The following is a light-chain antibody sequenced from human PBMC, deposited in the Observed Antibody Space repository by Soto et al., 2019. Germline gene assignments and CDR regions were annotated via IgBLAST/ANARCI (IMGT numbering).Light chain of an antibody. J-gene: IGKJ1*01. V-gene: IGKV2-28*01. CDR3: MQALQIPA. CDR2: YAS. CDR1: QSLPQSTGANY. Sequence: DIVMTQSPLSLPVTPGEPASISCTSSQSLPQSTGANYLNWYVQKPGQSPQLLIIYASTRASGVPDRFSGSGSGTDFTLRISRVEAEDVGIYYCMQALQIPAFGQGTKVEIK.